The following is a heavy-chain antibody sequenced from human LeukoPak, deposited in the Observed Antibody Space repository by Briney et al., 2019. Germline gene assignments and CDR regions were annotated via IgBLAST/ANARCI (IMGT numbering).Heavy chain of an antibody. CDR2: INWNGGST. D-gene: IGHD3-3*01. CDR3: ARSDVWNLIDY. J-gene: IGHJ4*02. V-gene: IGHV3-20*04. CDR1: GFTFDDYG. Sequence: PGGSLSLSCAASGFTFDDYGMSWVRHAPGKGLEWVSGINWNGGSTGYADSVKVRFTISRDNAKNSLYLQMNSLRAEDTALYYCARSDVWNLIDYWGQGTLVTVSS.